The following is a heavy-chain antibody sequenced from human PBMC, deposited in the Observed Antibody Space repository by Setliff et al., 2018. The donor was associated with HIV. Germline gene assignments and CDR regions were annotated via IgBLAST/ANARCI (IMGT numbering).Heavy chain of an antibody. CDR1: GFTFSNYG. J-gene: IGHJ4*02. V-gene: IGHV3-33*01. Sequence: GGSLRLSCAASGFTFSNYGMHWVRQAPGKGLEWVAVIWYDGSNKYYADSVKGRFIISRDNSKNTLYLQMNSLRAEDTAVYYCARATYYYDSSGWVDYWGQGTLVTVSS. CDR2: IWYDGSNK. D-gene: IGHD3-22*01. CDR3: ARATYYYDSSGWVDY.